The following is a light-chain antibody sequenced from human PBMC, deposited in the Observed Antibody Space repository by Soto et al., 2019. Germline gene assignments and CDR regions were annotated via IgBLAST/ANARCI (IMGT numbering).Light chain of an antibody. J-gene: IGKJ1*01. CDR3: QQYNSRT. V-gene: IGKV1-5*01. CDR1: QSISSW. CDR2: DAS. Sequence: DIQMTQSPSTLSASVGDRVTITCRASQSISSWLAWYQQKPGKAPKLLIYDASSLESGVPSRFSGSGSGTEFTLTISRLQPDDFATYYCQQYNSRTFGQGTRWIS.